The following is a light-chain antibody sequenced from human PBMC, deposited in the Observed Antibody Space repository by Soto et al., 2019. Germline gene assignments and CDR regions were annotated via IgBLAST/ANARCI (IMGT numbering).Light chain of an antibody. CDR3: QQYVSSPYT. CDR2: GAS. J-gene: IGKJ2*01. V-gene: IGKV3-20*01. CDR1: QNVRSGY. Sequence: EIVLTQSPGTLSLSPGERATLSCRASQNVRSGYLAWYQQKPGQAPRLLIYGASSRATGIADRFSGSGSGTDFTLTISRLEPEDFAVYYCQQYVSSPYTFGQGTKLEIK.